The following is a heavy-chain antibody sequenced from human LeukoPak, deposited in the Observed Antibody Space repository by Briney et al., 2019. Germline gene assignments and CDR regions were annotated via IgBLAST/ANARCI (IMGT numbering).Heavy chain of an antibody. CDR3: ARDPSGHGLDV. CDR2: ISTTSSYI. D-gene: IGHD5-12*01. J-gene: IGHJ6*02. V-gene: IGHV3-21*01. Sequence: GGSLRLSCAVSGFTFSSYSMNWVRQAPGKGLEWVSSISTTSSYIYYADSVKGRFTISRDNAKNSLYLQMNSLRAEDTAVYYCARDPSGHGLDVWGQGTTVTVSS. CDR1: GFTFSSYS.